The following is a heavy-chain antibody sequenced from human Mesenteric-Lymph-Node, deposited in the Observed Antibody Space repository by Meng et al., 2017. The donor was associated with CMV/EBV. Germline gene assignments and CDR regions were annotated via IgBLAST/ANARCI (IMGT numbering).Heavy chain of an antibody. CDR3: ARESFGMYYFDY. D-gene: IGHD3-16*01. CDR1: GFTFSSYA. V-gene: IGHV3-23*01. Sequence: GESLKISCAASGFTFSSYAMSWVRQAPGKGLERVSGISASGGRTDYADSVKGRFTISRDNSKNTLYLQMNSLRAEDTAVYYCARESFGMYYFDYWGQGTLVTVSS. J-gene: IGHJ4*02. CDR2: ISASGGRT.